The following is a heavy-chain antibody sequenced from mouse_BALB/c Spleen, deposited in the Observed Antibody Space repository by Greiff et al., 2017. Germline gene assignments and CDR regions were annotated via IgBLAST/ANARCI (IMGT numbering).Heavy chain of an antibody. D-gene: IGHD1-1*01. Sequence: VQLKQSGTVLARPGASVKMSCKASGYTFTSYWMHWVKQRPGQGLEWIGAIYPGNSDTSYNQKFKGKAKLTAVTSTSTAYMELSSLTNEDSAVYYCTRDYGRDYFDYWGQGTTLTVSS. V-gene: IGHV1-5*01. J-gene: IGHJ2*01. CDR1: GYTFTSYW. CDR2: IYPGNSDT. CDR3: TRDYGRDYFDY.